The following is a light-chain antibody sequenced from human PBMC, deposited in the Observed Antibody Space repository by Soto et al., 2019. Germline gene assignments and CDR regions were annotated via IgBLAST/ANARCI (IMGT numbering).Light chain of an antibody. CDR2: RNN. CDR3: AAWDDSLSGVV. V-gene: IGLV1-47*01. Sequence: QSVLTQAPSASGTPGQRVTISCSGSSSNIGGNYVYWFQQLPGTAPKLLIYRNNERPSGVPDRFSGSKSGASASLAISGLRYEDEADYYCAAWDDSLSGVVFGGGTKLTVL. CDR1: SSNIGGNY. J-gene: IGLJ2*01.